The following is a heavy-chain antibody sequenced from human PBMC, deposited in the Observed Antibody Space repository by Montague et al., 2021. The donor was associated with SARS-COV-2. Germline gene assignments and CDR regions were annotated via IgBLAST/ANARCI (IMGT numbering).Heavy chain of an antibody. J-gene: IGHJ4*02. V-gene: IGHV3-48*02. CDR1: GFTFSIYS. CDR3: ARSTGHFDY. CDR2: ITGTSSLV. Sequence: SRRLSCEASGFTFSIYSMNWVRQAPGKGLEWVSYITGTSSLVHYSDSVKGRFTISRDNAQNSLYLQMNSLRDEGTAVYYCARSTGHFDYWGLGTLVTVSS. D-gene: IGHD7-27*01.